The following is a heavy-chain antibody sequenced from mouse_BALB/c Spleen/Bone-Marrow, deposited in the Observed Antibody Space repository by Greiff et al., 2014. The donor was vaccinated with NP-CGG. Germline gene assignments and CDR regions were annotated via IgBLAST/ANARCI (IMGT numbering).Heavy chain of an antibody. Sequence: QESGAELVKPGASVKLSCKASGYTFTSYYMYWVKQRPGQGLEWIGEINPSNGGTNFNEKFKSKSTLTVDKSSSTAYMQLSSLTSKDSAVYYCTRYGNYYFDYWGQGTTLTVSS. J-gene: IGHJ2*01. V-gene: IGHV1S81*02. CDR3: TRYGNYYFDY. CDR2: INPSNGGT. D-gene: IGHD2-1*01. CDR1: GYTFTSYY.